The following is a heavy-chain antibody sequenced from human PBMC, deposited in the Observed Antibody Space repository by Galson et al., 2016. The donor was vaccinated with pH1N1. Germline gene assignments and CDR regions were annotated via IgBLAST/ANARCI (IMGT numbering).Heavy chain of an antibody. D-gene: IGHD5-24*01. V-gene: IGHV4-59*08. CDR1: GGSISRSN. Sequence: SETLSLPCAISGGSISRSNWCWIWQSPVKGLEWLGYLYSSGTTTYNPSVASRVSISVDTPKNQFSLNLDFVTAADTAIYYCARHLHVSGFKAIDSWGQGILVTVSS. CDR2: LYSSGTT. CDR3: ARHLHVSGFKAIDS. J-gene: IGHJ4*02.